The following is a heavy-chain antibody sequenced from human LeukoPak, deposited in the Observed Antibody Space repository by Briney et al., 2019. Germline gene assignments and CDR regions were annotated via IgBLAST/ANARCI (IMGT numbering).Heavy chain of an antibody. CDR2: IYYSGST. Sequence: PSETLSLTCTVSGGSISSGDYYWSWIRQPPGKGLEWIGYIYYSGSTYYNPSLKSRVTISVDTSKNQFSLKLSSVTAADTAVYYCAAYCSSTSCHEGSGWALDYWDQGTLVTVSS. CDR1: GGSISSGDYY. D-gene: IGHD2-2*01. CDR3: AAYCSSTSCHEGSGWALDY. J-gene: IGHJ4*02. V-gene: IGHV4-30-4*01.